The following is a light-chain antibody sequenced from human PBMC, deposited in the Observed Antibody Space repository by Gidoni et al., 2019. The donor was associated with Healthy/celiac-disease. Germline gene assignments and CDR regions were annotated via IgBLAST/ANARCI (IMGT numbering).Light chain of an antibody. CDR2: GAS. Sequence: EIVLTQSPGTLSLSPGERATLSCRASQRVSSSYLAWYQQKPGQAPRLLLYGASSRATGIPDRFSGSGSGTDFTLTISRLEPEDFAVYYCQQYGSSLRTFXGXTKVEIK. CDR3: QQYGSSLRT. CDR1: QRVSSSY. J-gene: IGKJ4*01. V-gene: IGKV3-20*01.